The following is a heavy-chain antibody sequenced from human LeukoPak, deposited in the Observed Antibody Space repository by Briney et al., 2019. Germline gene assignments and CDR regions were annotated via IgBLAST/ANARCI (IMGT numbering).Heavy chain of an antibody. D-gene: IGHD6-13*01. CDR3: AIRIAAAGTGWFDP. CDR1: GYTLTELS. V-gene: IGHV1-24*01. CDR2: FDPEDGET. J-gene: IGHJ5*02. Sequence: VASVKVSCKVSGYTLTELSMHWVRQAPGKGLEWMGGFDPEDGETIYAQKFQGRVTVTEDTSTDTAYMELSSLRSEDTAVYYCAIRIAAAGTGWFDPWGQGTLVTVSS.